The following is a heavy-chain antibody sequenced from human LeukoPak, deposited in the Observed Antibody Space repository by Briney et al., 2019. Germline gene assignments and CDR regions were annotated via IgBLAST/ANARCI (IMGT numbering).Heavy chain of an antibody. J-gene: IGHJ5*02. V-gene: IGHV4-39*07. Sequence: PSETLSLTCTVSGGSISSSSYYWGWIRQPPGKGLEWIGSIYYSGSTYYNPSLKSRVTISVDTSKNQFSLKLSSVTAADTAVYYCARVSDSSGPSAAENWFDPWGLGTLVTVSS. CDR3: ARVSDSSGPSAAENWFDP. D-gene: IGHD3-22*01. CDR2: IYYSGST. CDR1: GGSISSSSYY.